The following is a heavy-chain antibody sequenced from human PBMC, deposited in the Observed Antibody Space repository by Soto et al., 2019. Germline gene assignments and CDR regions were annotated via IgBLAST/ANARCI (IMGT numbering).Heavy chain of an antibody. CDR3: ARAXRCSGGSCYSPDYYYYGMDV. D-gene: IGHD2-15*01. CDR1: GGSFSGYY. Sequence: SETLSLTCAVYGGSFSGYYWSWIRQPPGKGLEWIGEINHSGSTNYNPSLKSRVTISVDTSKNQXXXXXXXXXXXDTAVYYCARAXRCSGGSCYSPDYYYYGMDVWGQGTTVTVSS. J-gene: IGHJ6*02. CDR2: INHSGST. V-gene: IGHV4-34*01.